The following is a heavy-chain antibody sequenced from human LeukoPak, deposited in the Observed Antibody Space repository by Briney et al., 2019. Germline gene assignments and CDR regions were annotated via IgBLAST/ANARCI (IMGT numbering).Heavy chain of an antibody. CDR2: INSDGSST. Sequence: GGSLRLSCAASGFTFSSYWMHWARQAPGKGLVWVSRINSDGSSTSYADSVKGRFTISRDNAKNTLYLQMNSLRAEDTAVYYCALGIAVAGWYYFDYWGQGTLVTVSS. D-gene: IGHD6-19*01. J-gene: IGHJ4*02. V-gene: IGHV3-74*01. CDR1: GFTFSSYW. CDR3: ALGIAVAGWYYFDY.